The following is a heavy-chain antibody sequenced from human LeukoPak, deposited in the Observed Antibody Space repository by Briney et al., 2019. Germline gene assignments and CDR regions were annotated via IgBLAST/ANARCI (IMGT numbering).Heavy chain of an antibody. D-gene: IGHD1-26*01. CDR3: ARGRVGATRTPYGMDV. J-gene: IGHJ6*02. CDR2: ISSSSSYI. CDR1: GFTFSSYS. V-gene: IGHV3-21*01. Sequence: GGSLRLSCAASGFTFSSYSMNWVRQALGKGLEWVSSISSSSSYIYYADSVKGRFTISRDNAKNSLYLQMNSLRAEDTAVYYCARGRVGATRTPYGMDVWGQGTTVTVSS.